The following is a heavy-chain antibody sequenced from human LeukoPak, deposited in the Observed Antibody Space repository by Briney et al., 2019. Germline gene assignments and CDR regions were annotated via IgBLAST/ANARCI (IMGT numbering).Heavy chain of an antibody. CDR2: ISGSGGST. CDR1: GFTFSSYA. CDR3: AKNVYSSSWSTLDY. J-gene: IGHJ4*02. V-gene: IGHV3-23*01. D-gene: IGHD6-13*01. Sequence: GGSLRLSCAASGFTFSSYAMSWVRQAPGKGLEGVSAISGSGGSTYYADSVKGRFTISRDNSKNTLYLQMNSLRAEDTAVYYCAKNVYSSSWSTLDYWGQGTLVTVSS.